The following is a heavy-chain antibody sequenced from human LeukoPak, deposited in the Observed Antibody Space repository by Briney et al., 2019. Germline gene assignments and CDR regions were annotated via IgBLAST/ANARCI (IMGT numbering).Heavy chain of an antibody. J-gene: IGHJ6*03. Sequence: SETLSLTCTVSGGSISSYYWSWIRQPPGKGLEWIGYIYYSGSTNYNPSLKSRVTISVDKSKNQFSLKLTSVTAADTAVYYCARDYYDFWSGSHINIDVWGKGTTVTVSS. CDR2: IYYSGST. CDR3: ARDYYDFWSGSHINIDV. D-gene: IGHD3-3*01. CDR1: GGSISSYY. V-gene: IGHV4-59*01.